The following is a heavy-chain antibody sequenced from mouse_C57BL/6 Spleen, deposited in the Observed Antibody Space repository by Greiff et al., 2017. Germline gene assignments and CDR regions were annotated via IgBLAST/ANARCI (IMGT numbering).Heavy chain of an antibody. D-gene: IGHD2-1*01. V-gene: IGHV1-53*01. CDR1: GYTFTSYW. J-gene: IGHJ4*01. CDR2: INPSNGGT. Sequence: VQLQQPGTELVKPGASVKLSCKASGYTFTSYWMHWVKQRPGQGLEWIGNINPSNGGTNYNEKFKSKATLTVDKSSSTAYMQLSSLTSEDSAVYYCARGIYLGGTYYAMDYWGQGTSVTVSS. CDR3: ARGIYLGGTYYAMDY.